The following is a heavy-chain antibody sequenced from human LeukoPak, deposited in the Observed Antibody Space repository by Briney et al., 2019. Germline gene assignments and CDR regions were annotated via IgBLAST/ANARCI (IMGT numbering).Heavy chain of an antibody. V-gene: IGHV3-48*01. CDR1: GFTFSSYS. Sequence: GGSLRLSCAASGFTFSSYSMNWVRQAPGKGLEWVSYISSSSSTIYYADSVKGRFTISRDNAKNSLYPQMNSLRAEDTAVYYCARDSGRSSGYYYVRWFDPWGQGTLVTVSS. CDR3: ARDSGRSSGYYYVRWFDP. J-gene: IGHJ5*02. D-gene: IGHD3-22*01. CDR2: ISSSSSTI.